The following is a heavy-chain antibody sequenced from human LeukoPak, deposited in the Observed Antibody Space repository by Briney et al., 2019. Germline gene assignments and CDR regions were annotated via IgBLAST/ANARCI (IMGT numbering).Heavy chain of an antibody. D-gene: IGHD3-3*01. CDR3: ARGTFGVVISPAYYYYGMDV. J-gene: IGHJ6*02. V-gene: IGHV3-30*02. CDR1: GFTFSSYG. CDR2: IWYDGSNK. Sequence: PGGSLRLSCAASGFTFSSYGMHWVRQAPGKGLEWVAVIWYDGSNKYYADFVKGRFTISRDNSKNTLYLQMNSLRAEDTAVYYCARGTFGVVISPAYYYYGMDVWGQGTTVTVS.